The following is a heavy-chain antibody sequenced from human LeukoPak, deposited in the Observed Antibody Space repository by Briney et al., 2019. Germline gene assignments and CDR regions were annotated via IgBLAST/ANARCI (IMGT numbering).Heavy chain of an antibody. CDR2: INPSGGST. Sequence: ASVKVSCKASGYTFTSYYMHWVRQAPGQGLEWMGIINPSGGSTSYAQKLQGRVTMTRDMSTSTVYMELSSLRSEDTAVYYCAREDIVATIKFDYWGQGTLVTVSS. D-gene: IGHD5-12*01. V-gene: IGHV1-46*01. CDR1: GYTFTSYY. CDR3: AREDIVATIKFDY. J-gene: IGHJ4*02.